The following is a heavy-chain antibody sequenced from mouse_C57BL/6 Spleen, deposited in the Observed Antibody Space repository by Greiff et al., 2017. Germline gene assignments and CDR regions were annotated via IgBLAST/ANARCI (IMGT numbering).Heavy chain of an antibody. V-gene: IGHV1-81*01. CDR1: GYTFTSYG. Sequence: VQLQQSGAELARPGASVKLSCKASGYTFTSYGISWVQQRTGQVLEWIGEIYPRSGNTYYNEKFKGKATLTADKSSSTAYMELRSLTSEDSAVYFCASSYYYASGDYYAMDYWGQGTSVTVSS. CDR3: ASSYYYASGDYYAMDY. CDR2: IYPRSGNT. J-gene: IGHJ4*01. D-gene: IGHD1-1*01.